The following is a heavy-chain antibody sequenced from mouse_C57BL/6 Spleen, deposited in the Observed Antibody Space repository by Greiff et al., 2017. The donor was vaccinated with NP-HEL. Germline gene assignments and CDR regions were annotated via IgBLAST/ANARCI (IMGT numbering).Heavy chain of an antibody. CDR2: IYPRSGNT. Sequence: QVQLQQSGAELARPGASVKLSCKASGYTFTSYGISWVKQRTGQGLEWIGEIYPRSGNTYYNETFKGKATLTADKSSSTAYMELRSLTSEDSAVYFCAGYYGSSSFYWYFDVWGTGTTVTVSS. CDR1: GYTFTSYG. J-gene: IGHJ1*03. D-gene: IGHD1-1*01. CDR3: AGYYGSSSFYWYFDV. V-gene: IGHV1-81*01.